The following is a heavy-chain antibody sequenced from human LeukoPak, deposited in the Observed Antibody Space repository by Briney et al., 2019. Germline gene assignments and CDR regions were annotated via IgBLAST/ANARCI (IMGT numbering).Heavy chain of an antibody. CDR2: IYSGGST. V-gene: IGHV3-66*01. J-gene: IGHJ4*02. Sequence: GGPLRLSCAASGFTVSSNYMSWVRQAPGKGLEWVSLIYSGGSTYYADSVKGRFTISRDNSKNTLYLQMNSLRAEDTAVYYCAREIHGGNTGVFDYWGQGTLVTVSS. D-gene: IGHD4-23*01. CDR3: AREIHGGNTGVFDY. CDR1: GFTVSSNY.